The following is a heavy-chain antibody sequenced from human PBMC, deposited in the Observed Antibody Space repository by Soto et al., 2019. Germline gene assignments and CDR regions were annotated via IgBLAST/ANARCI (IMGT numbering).Heavy chain of an antibody. CDR1: GYTFTSYA. Sequence: SAKVSCKASGYTFTSYAMRWARQEQGQRLEWMGWINAGNGNTKYSQKFQGRVTITRDTSASTAYMELSSLRSEDTAVYYCASSYYGSGNPKDYYYGMDVWGQGTTVTVSS. CDR2: INAGNGNT. V-gene: IGHV1-3*01. CDR3: ASSYYGSGNPKDYYYGMDV. D-gene: IGHD3-10*01. J-gene: IGHJ6*02.